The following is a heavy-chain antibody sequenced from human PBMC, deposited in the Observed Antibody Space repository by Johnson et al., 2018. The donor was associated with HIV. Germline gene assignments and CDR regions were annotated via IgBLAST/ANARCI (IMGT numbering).Heavy chain of an antibody. CDR3: ARGTGTDDAFDI. J-gene: IGHJ3*02. CDR2: LGGRGANT. CDR1: GITFRRYA. Sequence: LQLVASGGGLEQPGGSLRLSCAASGITFRRYAMSWVRQAPGKGLEWVSSLGGRGANTYYADSVKGRFTISRDNTNNSLYLQMNSLRAEDTAVYYCARGTGTDDAFDIWGQGTMVTVSS. D-gene: IGHD1-1*01. V-gene: IGHV3-23*04.